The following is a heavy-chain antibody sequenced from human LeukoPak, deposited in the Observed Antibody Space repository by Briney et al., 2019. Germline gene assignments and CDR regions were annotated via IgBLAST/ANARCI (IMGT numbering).Heavy chain of an antibody. Sequence: GGSLRPSCAASGFTFSAYGMQWVRQAPGKGLEWVAFVRYDGNDKYYADSVKGRFTASRDNSKNTVYLQMNSLRAEDTAVYYCAKAGSGWYAPYWGQGTLVTVSS. J-gene: IGHJ4*02. CDR1: GFTFSAYG. CDR3: AKAGSGWYAPY. CDR2: VRYDGNDK. D-gene: IGHD6-19*01. V-gene: IGHV3-30*02.